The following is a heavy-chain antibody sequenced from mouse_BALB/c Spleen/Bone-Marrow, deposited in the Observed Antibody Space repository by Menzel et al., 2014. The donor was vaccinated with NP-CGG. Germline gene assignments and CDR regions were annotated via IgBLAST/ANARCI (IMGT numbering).Heavy chain of an antibody. CDR3: ARSIEYRPLTY. D-gene: IGHD2-14*01. Sequence: QLQQSGPELEKPGASVKISCKASGYSFTGYNMNWVKQTNGKSLEWIGNIDPYYGGISYNQKFKDKATLTVDKSSSTAYMQLKGLTSEDSAVYYCARSIEYRPLTYWGQGTLVTVSA. CDR2: IDPYYGGI. CDR1: GYSFTGYN. V-gene: IGHV1-39*01. J-gene: IGHJ3*01.